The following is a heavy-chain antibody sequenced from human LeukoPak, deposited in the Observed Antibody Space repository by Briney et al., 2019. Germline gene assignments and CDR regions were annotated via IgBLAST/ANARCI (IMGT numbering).Heavy chain of an antibody. D-gene: IGHD4-17*01. J-gene: IGHJ4*02. Sequence: SETLSLTCTVSGGSIRSSSYYWGWIRQPPGKGLEWIGSIYYSGNTYFYSPLKSRVTISVDTSKNQFSLRLSSVTAADTAVYYCARHAPIKTTVTTSHAFDIWGQGTLVTVSS. CDR2: IYYSGNT. CDR3: ARHAPIKTTVTTSHAFDI. CDR1: GGSIRSSSYY. V-gene: IGHV4-39*01.